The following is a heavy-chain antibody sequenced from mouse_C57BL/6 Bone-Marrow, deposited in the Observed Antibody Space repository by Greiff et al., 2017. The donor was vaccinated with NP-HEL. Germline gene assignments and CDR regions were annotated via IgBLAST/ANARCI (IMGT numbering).Heavy chain of an antibody. D-gene: IGHD4-1*01. CDR3: ARWELGRWFAY. CDR2: INPSSGYT. J-gene: IGHJ3*01. Sequence: QVQLKESGAELARPGASVKMSCKASGYTFTSYTMHWVKQRPGQGLEWIGYINPSSGYTKYNQKFKDKATLTADKSSSTAYMQLSSLTSEDSAVYYCARWELGRWFAYWGQGTLVTVSA. V-gene: IGHV1-4*01. CDR1: GYTFTSYT.